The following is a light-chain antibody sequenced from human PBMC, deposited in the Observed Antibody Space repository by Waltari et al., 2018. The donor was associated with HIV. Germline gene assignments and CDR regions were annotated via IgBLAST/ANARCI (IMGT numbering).Light chain of an antibody. CDR1: AFPEKY. Sequence: SYELTQPPSVSVSPGQTAKITCFGDAFPEKYGSWFQQKSGQAPLLVIYEDSKRPSGCPDGFSGSTSGTTTTLTISGAQVDDEGDYYCYSTDSAGTRVVFGGGTKLTVL. CDR2: EDS. CDR3: YSTDSAGTRVV. V-gene: IGLV3-10*01. J-gene: IGLJ2*01.